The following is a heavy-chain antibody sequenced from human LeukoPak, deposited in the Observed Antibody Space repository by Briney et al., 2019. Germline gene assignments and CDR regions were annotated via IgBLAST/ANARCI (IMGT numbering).Heavy chain of an antibody. CDR3: ARATYSSSWYGAFDI. D-gene: IGHD6-13*01. CDR2: ISSNGGST. J-gene: IGHJ3*02. V-gene: IGHV3-64*01. CDR1: GFTFSRYA. Sequence: PGGSLRLSCAASGFTFSRYAMHWVRQAPGKGLEYVSAISSNGGSTYYANSVKGRFTISRDNPKNTVYLQVGSLRAEDMAVYYCARATYSSSWYGAFDIWGQGTMVTVSS.